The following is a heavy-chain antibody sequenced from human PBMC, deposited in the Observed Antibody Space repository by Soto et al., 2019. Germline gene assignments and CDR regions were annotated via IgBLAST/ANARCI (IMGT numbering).Heavy chain of an antibody. CDR3: ARGGYSSSWYDPPFLDY. Sequence: PSETLSLTCTVSGGSISSYYWSWIRQPPGKGLEWIGYIYYSGSTNYNPSLKSRVTISVDTSKNQFSLKLSSVTAADTAVYYCARGGYSSSWYDPPFLDYWGQGTLVTVSS. V-gene: IGHV4-59*01. CDR2: IYYSGST. CDR1: GGSISSYY. J-gene: IGHJ4*02. D-gene: IGHD6-13*01.